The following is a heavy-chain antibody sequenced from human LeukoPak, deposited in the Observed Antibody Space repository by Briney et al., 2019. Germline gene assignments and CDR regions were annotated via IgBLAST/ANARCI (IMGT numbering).Heavy chain of an antibody. CDR2: INHSGST. CDR1: GGSFSGYY. Sequence: SETLSLTCAVYGGSFSGYYWSWIRQPPGKGLGWIGEINHSGSTNYNPSLKSRVTISVDTSKNQFSLKLSSVTAADTAVYYCARGLIRYFDWLLTNWFDPWGQGTLVTVSS. V-gene: IGHV4-34*01. CDR3: ARGLIRYFDWLLTNWFDP. D-gene: IGHD3-9*01. J-gene: IGHJ5*02.